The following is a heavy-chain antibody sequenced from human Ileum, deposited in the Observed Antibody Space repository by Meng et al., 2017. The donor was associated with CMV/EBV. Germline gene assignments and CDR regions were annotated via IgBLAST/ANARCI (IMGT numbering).Heavy chain of an antibody. D-gene: IGHD1-1*01. CDR1: GGSVSSFY. CDR3: ASTFSDTDWNFDY. V-gene: IGHV4-4*07. Sequence: QLHDAGPGLVKPSETLSLTCTDSGGSVSSFYWSWIRQPAGKGLEWIGRVYVSGSTNYNPSLKRRVTMSVDTSKNQFSLNLSSVTAADTAVYYCASTFSDTDWNFDYWGQGTLVTVSS. J-gene: IGHJ4*02. CDR2: VYVSGST.